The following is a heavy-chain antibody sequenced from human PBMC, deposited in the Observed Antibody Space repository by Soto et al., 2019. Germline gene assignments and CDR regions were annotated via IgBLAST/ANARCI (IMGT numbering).Heavy chain of an antibody. J-gene: IGHJ6*03. CDR2: INPSGGST. D-gene: IGHD2-15*01. CDR1: GYTFTSYY. CDR3: ARARRYCSGGSCREPYYYYYMDV. V-gene: IGHV1-46*03. Sequence: QVQLVQSGAEVKKPGASVKVSCKASGYTFTSYYMHWVRQAPGQGLEWMGIINPSGGSTSYAQKFQCRVTMTRDTSTSTVYMELSSLRSEDTAVYYCARARRYCSGGSCREPYYYYYMDVWGKGTTVTVSS.